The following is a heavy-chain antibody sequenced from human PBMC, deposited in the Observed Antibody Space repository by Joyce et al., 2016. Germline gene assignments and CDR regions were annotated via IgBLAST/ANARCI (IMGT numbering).Heavy chain of an antibody. V-gene: IGHV3-48*02. D-gene: IGHD4-17*01. Sequence: EVQLVESGGDLVQPGGSMRLSCAVAGFNFHDFGMTWVRQAPGKGLEWVALINSDATTVLYVDSVKGRFTISRADARKSVHLQMDSLRYEDSGLYYCTRDEDGDEEFDLWGQGTLVTVSS. J-gene: IGHJ4*02. CDR2: INSDATTV. CDR3: TRDEDGDEEFDL. CDR1: GFNFHDFG.